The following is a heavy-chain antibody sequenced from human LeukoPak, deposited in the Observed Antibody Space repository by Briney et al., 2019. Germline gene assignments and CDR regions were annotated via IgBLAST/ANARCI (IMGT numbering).Heavy chain of an antibody. CDR1: GYSFTTYW. CDR3: ATPTIAVAGTWGAFDI. J-gene: IGHJ3*02. V-gene: IGHV5-51*01. CDR2: IYPGDSNT. D-gene: IGHD6-19*01. Sequence: LGESLKISCKGSGYSFTTYWVGWVRQMPGKGLEWMGIIYPGDSNTKYSPSFQGQVTISADKSISTAYLQWSSLKASDTAMYYCATPTIAVAGTWGAFDIWGQGTMVTVSS.